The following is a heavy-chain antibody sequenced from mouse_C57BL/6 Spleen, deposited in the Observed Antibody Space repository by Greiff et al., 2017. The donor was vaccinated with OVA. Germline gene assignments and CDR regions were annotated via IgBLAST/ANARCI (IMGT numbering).Heavy chain of an antibody. V-gene: IGHV1-76*01. J-gene: IGHJ4*01. CDR1: GYTFTDYY. D-gene: IGHD3-2*02. Sequence: VQLQQSGAELVRPGASVKLSCKASGYTFTDYYINWVKQRPGQGLEWIARIYPGSGNTYYNEKFKGKATLTAEKSSSTAYMQLSSLTSEDSAVYFCARTRSGSSMDYWGQGTSVTVSS. CDR3: ARTRSGSSMDY. CDR2: IYPGSGNT.